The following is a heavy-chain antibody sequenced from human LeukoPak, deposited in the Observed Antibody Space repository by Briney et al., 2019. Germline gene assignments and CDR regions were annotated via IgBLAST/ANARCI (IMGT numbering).Heavy chain of an antibody. J-gene: IGHJ4*02. Sequence: GSLRLSCAASGFTFTNYVVHWVRQAPGKGLEWVTLVSSDGGIKYYADSVKGRFSVSRDISKNTLYLQMNSLRVDDTAVYYCARDSETTPIHVLGYWGQGTLVTVSS. CDR3: ARDSETTPIHVLGY. D-gene: IGHD2-15*01. CDR1: GFTFTNYV. V-gene: IGHV3-30-3*01. CDR2: VSSDGGIK.